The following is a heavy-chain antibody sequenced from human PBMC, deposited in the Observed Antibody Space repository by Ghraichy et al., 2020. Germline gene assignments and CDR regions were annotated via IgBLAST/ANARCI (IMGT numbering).Heavy chain of an antibody. CDR1: GFTFSSYV. Sequence: GESLNISCAASGFTFSSYVLSWVRQAPGKGLEWVSGISGSGGCTYYPDSVKGRFTISRDNSKNTLYLQMNSVRVENTAINYCAKGIATGTSAISYYYNGMDVWSQGTSVTVS. CDR2: ISGSGGCT. CDR3: AKGIATGTSAISYYYNGMDV. J-gene: IGHJ6*02. V-gene: IGHV3-23*01. D-gene: IGHD6-13*01.